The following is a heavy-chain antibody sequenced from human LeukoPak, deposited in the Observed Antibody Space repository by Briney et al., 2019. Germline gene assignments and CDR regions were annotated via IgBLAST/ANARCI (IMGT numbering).Heavy chain of an antibody. V-gene: IGHV3-30*18. CDR2: ISYDGSNK. CDR3: AKEGYSSSWYGPKTIAGAARRGYYFDY. Sequence: GGSLRLSCAASGFTFSSYGMHWVRQAPGKGLEWVAVISYDGSNKYYADSVKGRFTISRDNSKNTLYLQMNSLRAEDTAVYYCAKEGYSSSWYGPKTIAGAARRGYYFDYWGQGTLVTVSS. J-gene: IGHJ4*02. D-gene: IGHD6-13*01. CDR1: GFTFSSYG.